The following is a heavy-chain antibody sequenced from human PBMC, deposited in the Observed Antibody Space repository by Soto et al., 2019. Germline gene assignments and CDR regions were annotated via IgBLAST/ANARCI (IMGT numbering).Heavy chain of an antibody. D-gene: IGHD6-13*01. J-gene: IGHJ6*02. V-gene: IGHV1-2*04. CDR2: INPNSGGT. Sequence: QVQLVQSGAEVKKPGSSVKVSCKASGYTFTGYYMHWVRQALGQGLEWMGWINPNSGGTNYAQKLQGWVTMTRDTAISTAYMELSRLRSDDTAVYYCARGGYISSWEKHYYYYDSMDVWGQGTTVTVSS. CDR3: ARGGYISSWEKHYYYYDSMDV. CDR1: GYTFTGYY.